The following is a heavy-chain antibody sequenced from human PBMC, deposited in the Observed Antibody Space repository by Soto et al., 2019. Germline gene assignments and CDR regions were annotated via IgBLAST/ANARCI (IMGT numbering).Heavy chain of an antibody. V-gene: IGHV3-15*07. D-gene: IGHD4-4*01. CDR3: RLTKPYYYGMDV. Sequence: GGSLRLSCAASGFTFSNAWMNWVRQAPGKGLEWVGRIKSKTDGGTTDYAAPVKGRFTISRDDSKNTLYLQMNSLKTEDTAVYYCRLTKPYYYGMDVWGQGTTVTVSS. CDR2: IKSKTDGGTT. CDR1: GFTFSNAW. J-gene: IGHJ6*02.